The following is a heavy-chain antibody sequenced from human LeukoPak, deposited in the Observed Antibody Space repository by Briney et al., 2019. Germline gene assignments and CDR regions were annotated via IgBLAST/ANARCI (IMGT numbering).Heavy chain of an antibody. Sequence: PGRSLRLSCAASGFTFDDYAMHSVRHAPGKGLEWVSGISWNSGSIGYADSVKGRFTISRDNAKNSLYLQMNSLRAEDTALYYCAKGTYGDYEGNYFDYWGQGTLVTVSS. CDR1: GFTFDDYA. V-gene: IGHV3-9*01. CDR2: ISWNSGSI. CDR3: AKGTYGDYEGNYFDY. D-gene: IGHD4-17*01. J-gene: IGHJ4*02.